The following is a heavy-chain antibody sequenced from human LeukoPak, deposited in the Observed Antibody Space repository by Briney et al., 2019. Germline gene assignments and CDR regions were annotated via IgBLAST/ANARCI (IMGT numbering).Heavy chain of an antibody. D-gene: IGHD6-25*01. CDR2: ISSSSSYI. Sequence: GGSLRLSCAASGFTFSSYSMNWVRQTPGKGLEWVSSISSSSSYIYYADSVKGRFTISRDNAKNSLYPQMNSLRAEDTAVYYCAREGYSSAWGFFDYWGQGILVTVSS. CDR1: GFTFSSYS. V-gene: IGHV3-21*01. CDR3: AREGYSSAWGFFDY. J-gene: IGHJ4*02.